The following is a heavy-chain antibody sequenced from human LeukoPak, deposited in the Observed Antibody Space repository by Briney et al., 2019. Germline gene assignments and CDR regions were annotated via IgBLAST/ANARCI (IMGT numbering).Heavy chain of an antibody. Sequence: SETLSLTCTVSGGSISSYYWSWIRQPAGKGLEWIGRIYTSGSTNYNPSLKSRVTMSVDTSKNQFSLKLSSVTAADTAVYYCARVSCSSISCFLDYFDYWGQGTLVTVSS. V-gene: IGHV4-4*07. CDR1: GGSISSYY. J-gene: IGHJ4*02. D-gene: IGHD2-2*01. CDR2: IYTSGST. CDR3: ARVSCSSISCFLDYFDY.